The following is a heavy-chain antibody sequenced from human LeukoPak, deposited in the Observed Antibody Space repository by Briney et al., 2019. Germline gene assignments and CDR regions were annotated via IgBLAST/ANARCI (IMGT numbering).Heavy chain of an antibody. Sequence: PSETLSLTCTVSGGSISSYYWSWIRQPPGKGLEWIGYIYYSGTTNYNPSLKSRVTISVDTSKNQFSLKLSSVTAADTAVYYCARGVYIPAAQYGYWGQGTLVTVSS. D-gene: IGHD6-6*01. CDR1: GGSISSYY. CDR3: ARGVYIPAAQYGY. V-gene: IGHV4-59*01. J-gene: IGHJ4*02. CDR2: IYYSGTT.